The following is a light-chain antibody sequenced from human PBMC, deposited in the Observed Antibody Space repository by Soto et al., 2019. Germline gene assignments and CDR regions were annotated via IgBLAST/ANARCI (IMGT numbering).Light chain of an antibody. CDR1: SSDVGGYNY. J-gene: IGLJ3*02. CDR3: CSNAGTNTPNWV. Sequence: QSALTQPRSVSGSPGQSVTISCTGTSSDVGGYNYVSWYQQHPGKAPKLMIYDVSKRPSGVPDRFSGSKSGNTASLTISGLGAEDEADYYCCSNAGTNTPNWVFGGGTKLTVL. CDR2: DVS. V-gene: IGLV2-11*01.